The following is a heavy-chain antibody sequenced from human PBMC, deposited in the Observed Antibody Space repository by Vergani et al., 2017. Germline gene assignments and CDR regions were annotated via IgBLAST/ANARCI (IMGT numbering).Heavy chain of an antibody. CDR3: ARQKDYYMDV. CDR2: IYYSGTT. J-gene: IGHJ6*03. Sequence: QLQLQESGPGLVKPSETLSLTCTVSGVSIGSNSYYWTWVRQRPGMGLDWIGYIYYSGTTYYNPSLESRLTISLDTSENHLSLNLTSVTDADTAVYYCARQKDYYMDVWGKGTTVTVS. CDR1: GVSIGSNSYY. V-gene: IGHV4-31*03.